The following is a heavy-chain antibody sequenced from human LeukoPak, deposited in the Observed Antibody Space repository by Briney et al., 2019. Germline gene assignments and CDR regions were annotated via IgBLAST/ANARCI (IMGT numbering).Heavy chain of an antibody. V-gene: IGHV4-39*02. D-gene: IGHD3-10*01. CDR2: IYYSGST. J-gene: IGHJ5*01. Sequence: SETLSLTCTVSGGSISSSSYYWGWIRQPPGKGLEWIGSIYYSGSTYYNPSLKSLVTISVDTSKNHIALKLTSVTAADTAVYFCARRVGFYGSGSLNYFDPWGQGILVSVS. CDR3: ARRVGFYGSGSLNYFDP. CDR1: GGSISSSSYY.